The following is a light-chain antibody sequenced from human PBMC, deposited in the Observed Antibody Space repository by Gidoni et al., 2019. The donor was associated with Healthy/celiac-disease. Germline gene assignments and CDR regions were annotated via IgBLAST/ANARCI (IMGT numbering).Light chain of an antibody. J-gene: IGKJ3*01. V-gene: IGKV3-11*01. Sequence: ELVLTQSPAPLSLSPGERATLSCRASQSVSSYFAWYQQKPGQAPRLLIYDASNRATGTPARFSGRGSGTKFTITISSLEPEEFTVYYCQQRSNRPRGFTFGPGTKVDIK. CDR3: QQRSNRPRGFT. CDR1: QSVSSY. CDR2: DAS.